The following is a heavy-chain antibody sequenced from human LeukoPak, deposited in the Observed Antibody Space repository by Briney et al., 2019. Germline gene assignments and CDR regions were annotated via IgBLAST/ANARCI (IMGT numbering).Heavy chain of an antibody. CDR2: IRGNGGST. D-gene: IGHD1-26*01. CDR3: AKAANEWELLAGYFDY. CDR1: GFTFDGYA. Sequence: PGGSLRLSCAASGFTFDGYAMSWVRQSPGKGLEWVSGIRGNGGSTDYADSVKGRFTISRDNSKNTLYLQMNSLRAEDTAVYYCAKAANEWELLAGYFDYWGQGTLVTVSS. J-gene: IGHJ4*02. V-gene: IGHV3-23*01.